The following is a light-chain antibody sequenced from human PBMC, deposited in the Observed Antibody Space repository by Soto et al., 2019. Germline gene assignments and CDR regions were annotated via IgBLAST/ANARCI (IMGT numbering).Light chain of an antibody. Sequence: IHMTDAPASLSASVLYRVTITFRSIQSIISYLNLYHQKPGKAPKLLIYASSSLQSGVPSRFSGSGSGTDLPLTIRRLQPEASATYYCHQSYSTPITFGQGTRLEIK. CDR1: QSIISY. J-gene: IGKJ5*01. V-gene: IGKV1-39*01. CDR3: HQSYSTPIT. CDR2: ASS.